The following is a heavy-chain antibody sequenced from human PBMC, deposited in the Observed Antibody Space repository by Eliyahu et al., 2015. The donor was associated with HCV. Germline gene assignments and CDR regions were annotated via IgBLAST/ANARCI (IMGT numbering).Heavy chain of an antibody. Sequence: EEQLVESGGGLVKPGDSLRLSCAASGLNVNNAWMTGVRQAPGGGLEWVGRIKSTSEGGATEYAAPVRGRFSISRDGSKNTLFLQMNSLTPEDTATYYCTAIKWGDAEAFWYDPWGQGTPVAVSS. D-gene: IGHD1-26*01. J-gene: IGHJ5*02. CDR3: TAIKWGDAEAFWYDP. CDR1: GLNVNNAW. V-gene: IGHV3-15*01. CDR2: IKSTSEGGAT.